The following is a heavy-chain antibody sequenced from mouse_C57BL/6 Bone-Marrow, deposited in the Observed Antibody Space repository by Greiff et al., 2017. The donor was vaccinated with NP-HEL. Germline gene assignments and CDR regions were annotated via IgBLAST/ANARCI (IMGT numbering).Heavy chain of an antibody. Sequence: VQLQQPGAELVMPGASVKLSCKASGYTFTSYWMHWVKQRPGQGLEWIGEIDPSDSYNNSTQKFKGKSTLTVDKSSSTAYMQLSSLTSEDSAVYYCAWLPFDYWGQGTTLTVSS. V-gene: IGHV1-69*01. J-gene: IGHJ2*01. CDR3: AWLPFDY. CDR1: GYTFTSYW. CDR2: IDPSDSYN. D-gene: IGHD2-2*01.